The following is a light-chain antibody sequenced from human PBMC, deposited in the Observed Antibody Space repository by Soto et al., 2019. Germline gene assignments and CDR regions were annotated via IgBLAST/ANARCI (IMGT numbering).Light chain of an antibody. Sequence: EIVLTQSPATLSVSPGESVSLSCRASQLFSSNLAWYQRRPVQAPRLLIYGSSTRATGVPARFSGSGSGTDFTLTIASLEPEDFAVYYCQQLVNSITFGQGTRLEIK. CDR1: QLFSSN. V-gene: IGKV3-15*01. CDR2: GSS. J-gene: IGKJ5*01. CDR3: QQLVNSIT.